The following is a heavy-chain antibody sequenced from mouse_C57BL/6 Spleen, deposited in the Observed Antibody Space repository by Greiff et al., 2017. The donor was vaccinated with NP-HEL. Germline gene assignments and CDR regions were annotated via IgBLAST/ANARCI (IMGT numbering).Heavy chain of an antibody. CDR2: IYPGDGDT. J-gene: IGHJ2*01. V-gene: IGHV1-80*01. Sequence: VQLQQSGAELVKPGASVKISCKASGYAFSSYWMNWVKQRPGQGLEWIGQIYPGDGDTSYNGKFKGKATLTADKSSSTAYMQLSSLTSEDSAVYFCARDYGGSYFDYWGQGTTLTVSS. D-gene: IGHD1-1*02. CDR3: ARDYGGSYFDY. CDR1: GYAFSSYW.